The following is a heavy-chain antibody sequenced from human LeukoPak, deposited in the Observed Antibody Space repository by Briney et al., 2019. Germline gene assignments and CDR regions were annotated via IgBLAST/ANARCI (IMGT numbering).Heavy chain of an antibody. D-gene: IGHD3-22*01. J-gene: IGHJ4*02. CDR1: GYSFTSYW. V-gene: IGHV5-51*01. CDR2: IYPGDSDT. CDR3: ARLPYYYDSSGYYLDY. Sequence: GESLKISCKGSGYSFTSYWIGWVRQMPGKGLEWMGIIYPGDSDTRYSPSFQGQVTISADKSISTAYLQWSSLEASDTAMYYCARLPYYYDSSGYYLDYWGQGTLVTVSS.